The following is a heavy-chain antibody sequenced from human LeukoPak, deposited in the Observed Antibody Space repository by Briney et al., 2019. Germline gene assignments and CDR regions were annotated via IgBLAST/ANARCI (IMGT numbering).Heavy chain of an antibody. CDR3: VRDVRGGHFDY. D-gene: IGHD2-15*01. Sequence: PGGSLRLSCAASGFSFSDYWMAWVRQAPGKGLEWVANIKTDGSEKYYEDSVKGRFTISRDNAKNSVYLQMNSLRAEDTAVYYCVRDVRGGHFDYWGQGTLVTVSS. J-gene: IGHJ4*02. CDR1: GFSFSDYW. CDR2: IKTDGSEK. V-gene: IGHV3-7*01.